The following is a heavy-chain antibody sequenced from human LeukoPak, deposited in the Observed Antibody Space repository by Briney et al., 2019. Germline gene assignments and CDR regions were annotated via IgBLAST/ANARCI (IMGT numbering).Heavy chain of an antibody. CDR1: GGSISSYY. V-gene: IGHV4-34*01. D-gene: IGHD4-11*01. CDR3: ASGSNYVLDY. J-gene: IGHJ4*02. Sequence: PSETLSLTCTVSGGSISSYYWSWIRQPPGKGLEWIGEINHSGSTNYNPSLKSRVTISVDTSKNQFSLKLSSVTAADTAVYYCASGSNYVLDYWGQGTLVTVSS. CDR2: INHSGST.